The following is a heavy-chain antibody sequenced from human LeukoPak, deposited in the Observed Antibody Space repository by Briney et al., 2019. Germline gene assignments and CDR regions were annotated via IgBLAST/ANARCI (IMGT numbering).Heavy chain of an antibody. CDR1: GASISSYY. D-gene: IGHD6-13*01. CDR3: ARRDSSTSWNFDL. J-gene: IGHJ2*01. V-gene: IGHV4-59*08. CDR2: AYYSGST. Sequence: SETLSLTCTVSGASISSYYWNWIRQPPGKGLEWIGCAYYSGSTNYNPSLKSRVTISVDTSNNQFSLKLNSVTAADTAIYYCARRDSSTSWNFDLWGRGTLVSVSS.